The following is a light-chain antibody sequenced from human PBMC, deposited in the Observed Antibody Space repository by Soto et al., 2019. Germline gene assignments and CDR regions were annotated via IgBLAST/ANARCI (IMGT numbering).Light chain of an antibody. CDR2: DAS. J-gene: IGKJ1*01. Sequence: EIVLTQSPATLSLSPGERATLSCRASQSVSSYLAWYQQKPGQAPRLLIYDASNRATGIPARFSGSGSGTDFTLTISSLEPEDVATYYCHSYNSIPRTFGQGTTVEIK. V-gene: IGKV3-11*01. CDR3: HSYNSIPRT. CDR1: QSVSSY.